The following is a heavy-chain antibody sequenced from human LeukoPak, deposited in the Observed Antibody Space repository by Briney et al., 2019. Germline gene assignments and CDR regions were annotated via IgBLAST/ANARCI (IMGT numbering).Heavy chain of an antibody. Sequence: GGSLRLSCAASGFTFSSYAMNSVRQAPGKGREWVSYIRGGGSNTRYSDSVKGRFIISRDNPKNILYLQMNSLRAEDTAIYYCAKCSASYSNDAFDVWGRGTMVTVSS. CDR3: AKCSASYSNDAFDV. D-gene: IGHD3-10*02. CDR2: IRGGGSNT. CDR1: GFTFSSYA. J-gene: IGHJ3*01. V-gene: IGHV3-23*01.